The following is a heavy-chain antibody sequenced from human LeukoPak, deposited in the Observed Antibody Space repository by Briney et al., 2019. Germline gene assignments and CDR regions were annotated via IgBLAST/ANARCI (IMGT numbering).Heavy chain of an antibody. D-gene: IGHD4-17*01. Sequence: PGGSLRLSCAASGFTFSSYAMSWVRQAPGKGLEWVSAISGSGGSTYYAESVKGRFTISRDNSKKTLYLQMKSLRAEDTAVYYCAKDPGGYGDYLDYWGQGTLVTVSS. J-gene: IGHJ4*02. CDR3: AKDPGGYGDYLDY. CDR1: GFTFSSYA. CDR2: ISGSGGST. V-gene: IGHV3-23*01.